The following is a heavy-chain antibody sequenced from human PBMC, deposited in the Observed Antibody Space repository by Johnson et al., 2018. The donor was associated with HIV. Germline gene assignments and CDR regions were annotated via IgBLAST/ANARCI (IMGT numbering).Heavy chain of an antibody. CDR1: GFSFDDYG. CDR3: ARGDPPNVFDI. CDR2: INWNGGST. J-gene: IGHJ3*02. V-gene: IGHV3-20*04. Sequence: VQLVESGGGEVRPGGSLRLSCAASGFSFDDYGMSWVRQAAGKGLEWVSGINWNGGSTGYADSVKGRFTISRDNANNSLYLQMNSLRAEDTAVYYCARGDPPNVFDIWGQGTMVTVSS.